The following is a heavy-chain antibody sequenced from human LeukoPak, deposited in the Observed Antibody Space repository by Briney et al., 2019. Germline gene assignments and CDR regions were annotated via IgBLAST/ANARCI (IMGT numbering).Heavy chain of an antibody. V-gene: IGHV4-39*01. D-gene: IGHD5-24*01. CDR1: GGSISSSSFY. CDR2: IYSSGTT. CDR3: ARVDGYFDY. Sequence: PSETLSLTCSVSGGSISSSSFYWGWIRQPPGKGLEWIGSIYSSGTTYYSPSLKSRVTISVDTSKHQFSLKLNSVTAADTAVYYCARVDGYFDYWGQGTLVTVSS. J-gene: IGHJ4*02.